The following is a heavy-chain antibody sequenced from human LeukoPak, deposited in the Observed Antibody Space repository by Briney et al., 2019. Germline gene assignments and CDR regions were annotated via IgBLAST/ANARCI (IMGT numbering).Heavy chain of an antibody. V-gene: IGHV1-2*02. D-gene: IGHD6-19*01. CDR2: INPNSGGT. Sequence: ASVKASCKASGYTFTRYYMHWVRQAPGQRLEWMGWINPNSGGTNYPQKPQGRVTMTREPSISTAYMELSRLRSDDTAVHYCARGGIAVVTSGFFFDYWGQGTLVTVSS. CDR1: GYTFTRYY. CDR3: ARGGIAVVTSGFFFDY. J-gene: IGHJ4*02.